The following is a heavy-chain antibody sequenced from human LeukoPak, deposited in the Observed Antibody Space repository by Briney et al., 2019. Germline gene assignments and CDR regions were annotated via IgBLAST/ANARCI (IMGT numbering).Heavy chain of an antibody. CDR3: ANRGS. CDR2: THVVSGE. V-gene: IGHV3-66*02. Sequence: GGSLRLSCAASGFTLGTDFMTWVRQAPGKGLVWVSMTHVVSGEFYADSVKGRFTLSSDDSKNTLYLHMNSLRTEDTAVYYCANRGSWGQGTLVTVSS. CDR1: GFTLGTDF. J-gene: IGHJ4*02.